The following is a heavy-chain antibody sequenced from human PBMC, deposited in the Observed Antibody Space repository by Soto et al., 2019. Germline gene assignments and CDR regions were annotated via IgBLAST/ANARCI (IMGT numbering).Heavy chain of an antibody. D-gene: IGHD3-10*01. V-gene: IGHV4-39*01. Sequence: PSETLSLTCTVSGGSISSSSYYWGWIRQPPGKGLEWIGSIYYSGSTYYNPSLKSRVTISVDTSKNQFSLKLSSVTAADTAVYYCARQYYGSGSYYYYFDYWGQGTLVTVSS. CDR2: IYYSGST. CDR1: GGSISSSSYY. J-gene: IGHJ4*02. CDR3: ARQYYGSGSYYYYFDY.